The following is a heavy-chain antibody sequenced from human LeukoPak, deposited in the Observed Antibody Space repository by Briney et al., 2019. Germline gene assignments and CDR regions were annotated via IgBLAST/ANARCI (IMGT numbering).Heavy chain of an antibody. J-gene: IGHJ5*02. CDR2: IKSKPDGGTT. D-gene: IGHD2-21*02. CDR1: GFTFNNAW. Sequence: GGSLRLSCAASGFTFNNAWMSWVRQAPGKGLEWVGHIKSKPDGGTTDYAAPVKGRFTISRDDSKNTLYLQMNTLKTEDTAVYYCSTEGLAYCDGDCYSWGQGTLVTVSS. V-gene: IGHV3-15*01. CDR3: STEGLAYCDGDCYS.